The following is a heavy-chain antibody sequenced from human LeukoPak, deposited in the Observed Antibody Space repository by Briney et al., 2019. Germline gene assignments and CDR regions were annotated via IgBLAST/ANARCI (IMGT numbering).Heavy chain of an antibody. J-gene: IGHJ4*02. CDR2: IYYSGST. CDR3: ARARDPYMEMATILDY. V-gene: IGHV4-61*08. Sequence: PSETLSLTCTVSGGSISSGGHYWSWIRQPPGKGLEWIGYIYYSGSTNYNPSLKSRVTISVDTSKNQFSLKLSSVTAADTAVYYCARARDPYMEMATILDYWGQGTLVTVSS. D-gene: IGHD5-24*01. CDR1: GGSISSGGHY.